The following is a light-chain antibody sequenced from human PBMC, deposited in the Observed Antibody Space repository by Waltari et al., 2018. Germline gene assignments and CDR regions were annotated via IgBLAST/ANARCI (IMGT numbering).Light chain of an antibody. V-gene: IGKV2-24*01. CDR3: AQATHFPRT. CDR2: KVS. J-gene: IGKJ1*01. Sequence: IVMTQSPLSLPVTPGEPASIPCRPSQSLVDTDGNTYLSWLHQRPGQPPRLLIYKVSNRFSGVPDRFSGSGAGTDFTLKISRVEAEDVGIYYCAQATHFPRTFGQGTKVEI. CDR1: QSLVDTDGNTY.